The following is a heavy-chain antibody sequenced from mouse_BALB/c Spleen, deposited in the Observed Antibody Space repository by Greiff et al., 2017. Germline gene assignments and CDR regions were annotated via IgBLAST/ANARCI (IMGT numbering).Heavy chain of an antibody. J-gene: IGHJ4*01. CDR3: ARHYTTVGEDAMDY. V-gene: IGHV5-12-1*01. CDR2: ISSGGGST. Sequence: EVKVVESGGGLVKPGGSLKLSCAASGFAFSSYDMSWVRQTPEKRLEWVAYISSGGGSTYYPDTVKGRFTISRDNAKNTLYLEMSSLTSEDTAMYYCARHYTTVGEDAMDYWGQGTSVTVSS. D-gene: IGHD1-1*01. CDR1: GFAFSSYD.